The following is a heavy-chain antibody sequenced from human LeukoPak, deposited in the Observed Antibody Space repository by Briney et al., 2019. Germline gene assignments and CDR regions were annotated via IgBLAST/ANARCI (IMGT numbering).Heavy chain of an antibody. CDR3: AKYLPTVVTTD. Sequence: GGSLRLSCAASGFTFSSYGMHWVRQAPGKGLEWVAVIWYDGSNKYYADSVKGRFTISRDNSKNTLYLQMNSLRAEDTAVYHCAKYLPTVVTTDWGQGTLVTVSS. J-gene: IGHJ4*02. CDR1: GFTFSSYG. CDR2: IWYDGSNK. D-gene: IGHD4-23*01. V-gene: IGHV3-33*06.